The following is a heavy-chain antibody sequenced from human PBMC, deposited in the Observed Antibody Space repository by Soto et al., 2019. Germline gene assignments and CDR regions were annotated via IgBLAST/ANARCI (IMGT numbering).Heavy chain of an antibody. V-gene: IGHV3-30-3*01. CDR3: ASGEDPYYYDSSGLNLFDY. D-gene: IGHD3-22*01. CDR1: GFTFSSYA. Sequence: PGGSLRLSCAVSGFTFSSYAMHWVRQAPGKGLEWVAVISYDVSNKYYADSVKDRFTISRDNSKNTLYLQMNSLRAEDTAVYYCASGEDPYYYDSSGLNLFDYWGQGTLVTVS. CDR2: ISYDVSNK. J-gene: IGHJ4*02.